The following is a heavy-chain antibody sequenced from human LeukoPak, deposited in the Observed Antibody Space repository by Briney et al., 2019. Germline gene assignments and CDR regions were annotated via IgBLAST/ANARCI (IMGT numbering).Heavy chain of an antibody. CDR2: INGDGRST. CDR1: GFTFSNYW. V-gene: IGHV3-74*01. Sequence: GGSLRLSCAASGFTFSNYWMHWVRQAPGKGLVWVSRINGDGRSTTYADSVKGRLSISRDNSKNTLYLQMSSLRPEDTAVYYCAKDNRWSFDYWGQGTLVTVSS. J-gene: IGHJ4*02. D-gene: IGHD5-24*01. CDR3: AKDNRWSFDY.